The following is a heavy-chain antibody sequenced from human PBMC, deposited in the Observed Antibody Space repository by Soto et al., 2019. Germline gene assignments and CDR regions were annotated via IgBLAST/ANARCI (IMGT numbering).Heavy chain of an antibody. CDR1: GGSISSGDYY. V-gene: IGHV4-30-4*01. CDR2: IYYSGST. D-gene: IGHD3-22*01. Sequence: PSETLSLTCTVSGGSISSGDYYGIWIRQPPGKGLEWIGYIYYSGSTYYNPSLKSRVTISVDTSKNQFSLKLSSVTAADTAVYYCARDRRDSSGYSYWGQGTLVTVSS. J-gene: IGHJ4*02. CDR3: ARDRRDSSGYSY.